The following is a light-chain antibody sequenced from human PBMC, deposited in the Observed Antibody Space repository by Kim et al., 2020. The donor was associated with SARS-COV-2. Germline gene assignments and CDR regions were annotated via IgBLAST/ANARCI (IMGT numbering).Light chain of an antibody. CDR2: DAS. Sequence: EIVLTQSPATLSLSPGERATLSCRAAQSVGSYLAWYQQKPGQAPRLLIYDASNRATGIPARFSGSGSETDFTLTISSLEPEDFAVYYCQQRTIWPPLTFGGGTKVDIK. V-gene: IGKV3-11*01. CDR1: QSVGSY. CDR3: QQRTIWPPLT. J-gene: IGKJ4*01.